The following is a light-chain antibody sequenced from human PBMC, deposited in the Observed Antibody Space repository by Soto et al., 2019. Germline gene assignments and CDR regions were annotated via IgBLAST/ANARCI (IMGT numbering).Light chain of an antibody. CDR1: NSNIGTYT. CDR3: QSYDSSLSGYV. V-gene: IGLV1-40*01. Sequence: QSVLTQPPSASGTPGQGVTISCSGGNSNIGTYTVNWYQQLPGTAPKLLIYGNSNRPSGVPDRFSGSKSGTSASLAITGLQAEDEADYYCQSYDSSLSGYVFGTGTKVTVL. J-gene: IGLJ1*01. CDR2: GNS.